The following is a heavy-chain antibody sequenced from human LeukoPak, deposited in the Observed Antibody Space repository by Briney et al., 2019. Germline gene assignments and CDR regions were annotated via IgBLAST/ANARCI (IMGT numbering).Heavy chain of an antibody. CDR1: GFTFSNYA. D-gene: IGHD3-16*01. J-gene: IGHJ4*02. CDR2: ISGSGSGT. CDR3: ARSHLLGDYADY. V-gene: IGHV3-23*01. Sequence: PGGSLRLSCAASGFTFSNYAMSWVRQAPGKGLEWVSPISGSGSGTYYVDSVKGRFTISRDNSKNTLHLQMNSLRAEDTAVYYCARSHLLGDYADYWGQGTLVTVSS.